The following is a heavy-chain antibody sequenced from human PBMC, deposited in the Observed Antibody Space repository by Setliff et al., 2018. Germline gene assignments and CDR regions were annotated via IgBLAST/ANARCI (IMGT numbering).Heavy chain of an antibody. J-gene: IGHJ3*02. CDR3: ARESIERLRFWGSGETPDSDVFDM. CDR2: IIPLFGTT. CDR1: GGTFSNIG. Sequence: SVKVSCEASGGTFSNIGISWVRQAPGQGLEWMGGIIPLFGTTNYAQEFQGRVTITTDESTNTAYMELSSLRAEDTAVYYCARESIERLRFWGSGETPDSDVFDMWGQGTMVTVSS. D-gene: IGHD5-12*01. V-gene: IGHV1-69*05.